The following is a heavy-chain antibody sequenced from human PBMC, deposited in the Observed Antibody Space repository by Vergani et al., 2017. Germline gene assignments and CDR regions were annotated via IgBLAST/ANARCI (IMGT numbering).Heavy chain of an antibody. J-gene: IGHJ4*02. CDR2: IYYSGST. Sequence: QVQLQESGPGLVKPSETLSLTCTVSGGSISSHYWSWIRQPPGKGLEWIGYIYYSGSTNYNPSLKSRVTISVDTSKNQFSLKLSSVTAADTAVYYCASDRANAGRRYYFDYWGQGTLVTVSS. V-gene: IGHV4-59*11. CDR3: ASDRANAGRRYYFDY. CDR1: GGSISSHY. D-gene: IGHD1-26*01.